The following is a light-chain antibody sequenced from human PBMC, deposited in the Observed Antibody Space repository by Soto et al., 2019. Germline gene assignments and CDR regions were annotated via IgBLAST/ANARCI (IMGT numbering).Light chain of an antibody. J-gene: IGKJ4*01. V-gene: IGKV3-20*01. CDR2: DAS. CDR3: QQYLTSPPELT. Sequence: IVMTQSPATLSVSPGERATLSCRASQSVSSSYLAWYQQKPGQAPRLLIYDASNRATGIPARFSGSGSGTDFTLTISRLEPEDFAVYYCQQYLTSPPELTFGGGTKVDIK. CDR1: QSVSSSY.